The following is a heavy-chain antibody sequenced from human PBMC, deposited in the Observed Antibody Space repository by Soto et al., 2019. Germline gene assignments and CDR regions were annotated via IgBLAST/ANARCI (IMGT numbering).Heavy chain of an antibody. Sequence: GSLRLSCAASGFTFSSYAMSWVRQAPGKGLEWVSAISGSGGSTYYADSVKGRFTISRDNSKNTLYLQMNSLRAEDTAVYYCAKGRSGWYGGGMDVWGQGTTVTVSS. J-gene: IGHJ6*02. D-gene: IGHD6-19*01. CDR1: GFTFSSYA. CDR2: ISGSGGST. V-gene: IGHV3-23*01. CDR3: AKGRSGWYGGGMDV.